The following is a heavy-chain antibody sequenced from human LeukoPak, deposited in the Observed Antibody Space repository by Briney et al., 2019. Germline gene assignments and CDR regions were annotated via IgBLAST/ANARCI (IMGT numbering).Heavy chain of an antibody. CDR2: IYHSGST. Sequence: SETLSLTCTVSGYSISSGYYWGWIRQPPGKGLEWIGSIYHSGSTYYNPSLKSRVTISVDTSKNQFSLKLSSVTAADTAVYYCARISNDSSGYYFSARYYFDYWGQGTLVTVSS. CDR3: ARISNDSSGYYFSARYYFDY. CDR1: GYSISSGYY. J-gene: IGHJ4*02. D-gene: IGHD3-22*01. V-gene: IGHV4-38-2*02.